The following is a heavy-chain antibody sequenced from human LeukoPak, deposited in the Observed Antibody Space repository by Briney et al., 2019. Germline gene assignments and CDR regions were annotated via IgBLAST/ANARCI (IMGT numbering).Heavy chain of an antibody. Sequence: ASVKVSCKVSGYTLTELSMHWVRQAPGKGLEWMGGFDPEDGETIYAQKFQGRVTMTEDTSTDTAYMELSSLRPEDTAVYYCARRAIFWRLVINYWFDPWGQGTLVTVSS. CDR3: ARRAIFWRLVINYWFDP. CDR2: FDPEDGET. CDR1: GYTLTELS. J-gene: IGHJ5*02. V-gene: IGHV1-24*01. D-gene: IGHD3-9*01.